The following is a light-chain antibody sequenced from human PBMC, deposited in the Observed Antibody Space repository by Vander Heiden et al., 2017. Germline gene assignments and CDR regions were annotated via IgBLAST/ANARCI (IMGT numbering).Light chain of an antibody. CDR3: QQTYTMPWT. CDR1: QYITIY. CDR2: GTS. V-gene: IGKV1-39*01. J-gene: IGKJ1*01. Sequence: DIQMTQSPPSLSASVGDRVTITCRASQYITIYVNWYQQKPGKAPKLLIYGTSSLEGGVPSRFSGSGSGTDFTLSISSQQPEDFATYYCQQTYTMPWTFGQGTKVEIK.